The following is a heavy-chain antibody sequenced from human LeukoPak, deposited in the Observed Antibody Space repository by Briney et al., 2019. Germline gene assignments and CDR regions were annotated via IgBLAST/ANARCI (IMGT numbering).Heavy chain of an antibody. CDR2: ISRSSYI. J-gene: IGHJ4*02. CDR1: GFTFSSYS. D-gene: IGHD1-26*01. Sequence: GGSLRLSCAASGFTFSSYSMNWVRQAPGKGLEWVSSISRSSYIYYADSVKGRFTISRDNAKNSLYLQMNSLRAEDTAVYYCARYQVREPVDYWGQGTLVTVSS. CDR3: ARYQVREPVDY. V-gene: IGHV3-21*01.